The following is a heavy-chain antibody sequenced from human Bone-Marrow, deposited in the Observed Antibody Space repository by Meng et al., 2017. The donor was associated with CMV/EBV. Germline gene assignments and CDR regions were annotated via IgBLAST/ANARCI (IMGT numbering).Heavy chain of an antibody. J-gene: IGHJ6*01. Sequence: GESLKISCAASGFTFSSYAMSWVRQAPGKGLEWVSYISSSSSTIYYADSVKGRFTISRDNAKNSLYLQMNSLRAEDTAVYYCARDLRRGYSNYYYYGMDVWGQGNTVNVSS. CDR1: GFTFSSYA. D-gene: IGHD3-3*01. V-gene: IGHV3-48*04. CDR2: ISSSSSTI. CDR3: ARDLRRGYSNYYYYGMDV.